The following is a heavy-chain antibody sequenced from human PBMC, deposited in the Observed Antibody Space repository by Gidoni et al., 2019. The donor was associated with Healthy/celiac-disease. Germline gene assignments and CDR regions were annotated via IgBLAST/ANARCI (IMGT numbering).Heavy chain of an antibody. J-gene: IGHJ4*02. Sequence: EVQLVESGGGLVQPGGSLRLSCAASGFTFSSYWMSWVRQAPGKGLEWVANIKQDGSEKYYVDSVKGRFTISRDNAKNSLYLQMNSLRAEDTAVYYCARDLWGGSYFSWDWGQGTLVTVSS. CDR3: ARDLWGGSYFSWD. CDR1: GFTFSSYW. V-gene: IGHV3-7*01. D-gene: IGHD1-26*01. CDR2: IKQDGSEK.